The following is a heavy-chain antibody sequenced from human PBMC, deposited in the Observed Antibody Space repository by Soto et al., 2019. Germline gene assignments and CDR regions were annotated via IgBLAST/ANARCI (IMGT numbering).Heavy chain of an antibody. D-gene: IGHD2-15*01. CDR2: MLYSGLT. V-gene: IGHV4-39*01. Sequence: SETLSLTCSVSGYSVSSSDYYWAWIRQPPGKGLERIGSMLYSGLTYYNPSLKSRVTLSVDTSKNQFSVRLNSVTASDTAVYYCAPLSVSLSGPYGIHVWGQGTTVTAP. CDR1: GYSVSSSDYY. CDR3: APLSVSLSGPYGIHV. J-gene: IGHJ6*02.